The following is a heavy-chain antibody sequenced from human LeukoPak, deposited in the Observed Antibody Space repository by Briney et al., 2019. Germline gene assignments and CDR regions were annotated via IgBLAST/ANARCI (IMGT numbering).Heavy chain of an antibody. CDR2: IYYSGST. Sequence: SETLSLTCTVSGGSISSYYWSWIRQPPGKGLEWIGYIYYSGSTNYNPSLKSRATISVDTSKNQFSLKLSSVTAADTAVYYCARLVTMVRGVIRRGYYFDYWGQGTLVTVSS. V-gene: IGHV4-59*08. CDR3: ARLVTMVRGVIRRGYYFDY. D-gene: IGHD3-10*01. J-gene: IGHJ4*02. CDR1: GGSISSYY.